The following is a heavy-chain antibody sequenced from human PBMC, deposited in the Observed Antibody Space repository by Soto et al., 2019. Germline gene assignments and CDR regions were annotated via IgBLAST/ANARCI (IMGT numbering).Heavy chain of an antibody. CDR3: AKGRYFDASGGCANF. CDR2: ISGSGWQT. Sequence: EVRLMESGGGFLQPGGSRRLSCVASGFTFNSYAMSWVRQTPEKGLEWVSAISGSGWQTYYAESVQGRFTISRDNSKTTVYLHMNRLRAEDSGIYYCAKGRYFDASGGCANFWGRGTLVTVSS. J-gene: IGHJ2*01. V-gene: IGHV3-23*01. D-gene: IGHD3-9*01. CDR1: GFTFNSYA.